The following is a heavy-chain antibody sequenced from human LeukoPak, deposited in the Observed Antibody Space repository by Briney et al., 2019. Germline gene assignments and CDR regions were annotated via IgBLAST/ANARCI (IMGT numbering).Heavy chain of an antibody. D-gene: IGHD5-18*01. CDR3: ARRLRYGDSDYSFDS. V-gene: IGHV5-51*01. Sequence: GESLNISCKAFGYSSSIYWIAWVRQMPGRGLGWMGIIYPGDSAARYRTSFQGQVTTSADKSITTAYLQWSSLKASDTAMYYCARRLRYGDSDYSFDSWGQGTLVTVSS. J-gene: IGHJ4*02. CDR2: IYPGDSAA. CDR1: GYSSSIYW.